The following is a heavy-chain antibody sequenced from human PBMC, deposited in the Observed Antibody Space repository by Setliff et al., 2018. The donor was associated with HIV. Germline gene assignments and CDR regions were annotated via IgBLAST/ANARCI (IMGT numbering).Heavy chain of an antibody. J-gene: IGHJ4*02. D-gene: IGHD6-19*01. CDR3: ARVFSSGWYSMDY. CDR1: GYSFTYYA. V-gene: IGHV1-3*01. CDR2: INAGNGVT. Sequence: ASVKVSCKASGYSFTYYAVHWVRQAPGQRLEWMGWINAGNGVTRYAEKFQGRVTFTRDTSASTAYMELSSLRSADTAVYYCARVFSSGWYSMDYWGQGTLVTVSS.